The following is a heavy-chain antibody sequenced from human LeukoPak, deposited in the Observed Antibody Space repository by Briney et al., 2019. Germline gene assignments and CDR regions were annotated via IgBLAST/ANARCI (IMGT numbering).Heavy chain of an antibody. J-gene: IGHJ4*02. V-gene: IGHV3-21*01. CDR3: ARDGGSYYPLDY. CDR1: GFTFSSYS. Sequence: PGGSLRLSCAASGFTFSSYSMNWVRQAPGKGLEWASSISSSSSYIYYADSVKGRFTISRDNAKNSLYLQMNSLRAEDTAVYYCARDGGSYYPLDYWGQGTLVTVSS. CDR2: ISSSSSYI. D-gene: IGHD1-26*01.